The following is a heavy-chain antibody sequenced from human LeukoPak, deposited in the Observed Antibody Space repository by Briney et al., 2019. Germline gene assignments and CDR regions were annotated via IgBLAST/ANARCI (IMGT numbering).Heavy chain of an antibody. CDR2: INHSGST. CDR1: GGSFSGYY. CDR3: ARGRPEGIAAPMEWFDP. V-gene: IGHV4-34*01. Sequence: SETLSLTCAVYGGSFSGYYWSWIRQPPGKGLEWIGEINHSGSTNYNPSLKSRVTISVDTSKNQFSLKLSPVTAADTAVYYCARGRPEGIAAPMEWFDPWGQGTLVTVSS. D-gene: IGHD6-13*01. J-gene: IGHJ5*02.